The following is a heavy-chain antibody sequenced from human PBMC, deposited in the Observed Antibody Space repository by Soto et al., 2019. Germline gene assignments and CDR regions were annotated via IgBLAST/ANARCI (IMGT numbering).Heavy chain of an antibody. Sequence: GASVKVSCKASGGTFSSYAISWVRQAPGQGLEWMGGIIPIFGTANYAQKFQGRVTITADESTSTAYMELSSLRSEDTAVYYCARGNYYDSSGYLAPSTYYYYGMDVWGQGTTVTVSS. J-gene: IGHJ6*02. CDR3: ARGNYYDSSGYLAPSTYYYYGMDV. D-gene: IGHD3-22*01. V-gene: IGHV1-69*13. CDR2: IIPIFGTA. CDR1: GGTFSSYA.